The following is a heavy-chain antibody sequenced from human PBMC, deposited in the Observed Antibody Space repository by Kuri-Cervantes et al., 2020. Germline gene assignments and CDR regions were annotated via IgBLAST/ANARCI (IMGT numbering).Heavy chain of an antibody. D-gene: IGHD1-14*01. J-gene: IGHJ6*04. V-gene: IGHV1-69*13. Sequence: SVKVSCKASGYTFTSYDINWVRQAPGQGLEWMGGIIPIFGTANYAQKFQGRVTITADESTSTAYMELSSLRSEDTAVYYCARGWNHTTTYYYYYGMDVWGKGTRSPSPQ. CDR3: ARGWNHTTTYYYYYGMDV. CDR2: IIPIFGTA. CDR1: GYTFTSYD.